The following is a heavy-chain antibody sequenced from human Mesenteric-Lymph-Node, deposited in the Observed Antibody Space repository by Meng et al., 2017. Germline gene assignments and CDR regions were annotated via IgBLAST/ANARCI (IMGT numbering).Heavy chain of an antibody. CDR3: ARTIGGADIVVVPAAYYFDY. V-gene: IGHV4-34*01. D-gene: IGHD2-2*01. CDR1: GGSFSGYY. J-gene: IGHJ4*02. CDR2: INHSGST. Sequence: QVQLQQWGAGLLKPSETLSLTCAVYGGSFSGYYLSWIRQPPGKGLEWIGEINHSGSTNYNPSLKSRVTISVDTSKNQFSLKLSSVTAADTAVYYCARTIGGADIVVVPAAYYFDYWGQGTLVTVSS.